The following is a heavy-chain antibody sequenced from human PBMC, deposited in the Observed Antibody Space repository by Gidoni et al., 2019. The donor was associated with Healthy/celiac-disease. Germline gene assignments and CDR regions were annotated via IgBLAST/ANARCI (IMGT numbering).Heavy chain of an antibody. CDR1: GFTFSSYA. J-gene: IGHJ6*02. V-gene: IGHV3-30-3*01. CDR2: ISYDGSNK. CDR3: ARDLPMGPYGMDV. Sequence: QVQLVESGGGVVQPGRSLRLSCAASGFTFSSYAMHWVRQAPGKGLEWVAVISYDGSNKYYADSVKGRFTISRDNSKNTLYLQMNSLRAEDTAVYYCARDLPMGPYGMDVWGQGTTVTVSS. D-gene: IGHD3-16*01.